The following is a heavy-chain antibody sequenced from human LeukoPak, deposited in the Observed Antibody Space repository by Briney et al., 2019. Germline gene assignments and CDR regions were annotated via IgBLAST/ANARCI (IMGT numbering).Heavy chain of an antibody. CDR1: GYTFTGYY. V-gene: IGHV1-2*02. Sequence: ASVQVSCKASGYTFTGYYMHWVRQAPGQGPEWMGWINPNSGDTNSAQKFQGRVTMTRDTSLSTAYMELSGLASDDTAVYYCARDAGSCASTSCYAKYWGQGTLVTVSS. CDR2: INPNSGDT. CDR3: ARDAGSCASTSCYAKY. J-gene: IGHJ4*02. D-gene: IGHD2-2*01.